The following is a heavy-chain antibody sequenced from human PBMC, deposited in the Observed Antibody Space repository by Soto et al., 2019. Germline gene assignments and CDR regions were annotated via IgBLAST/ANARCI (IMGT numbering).Heavy chain of an antibody. CDR1: GGTFSSYT. Sequence: QVQLVQSGAEVKKPGSSVKVSCKASGGTFSSYTFSWVRQAPGQGLEWMGRIIPMLGIANYAQKFQGRVTITADKSTSTAYTELSSLRSEDTAVYYCANRGYSYGFVIYWGQGTLLTVSS. J-gene: IGHJ4*02. V-gene: IGHV1-69*02. CDR3: ANRGYSYGFVIY. CDR2: IIPMLGIA. D-gene: IGHD5-18*01.